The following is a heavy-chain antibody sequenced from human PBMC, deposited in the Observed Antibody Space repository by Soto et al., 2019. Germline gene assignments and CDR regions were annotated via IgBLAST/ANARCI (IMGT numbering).Heavy chain of an antibody. V-gene: IGHV1-8*01. J-gene: IGHJ5*02. CDR1: GYTFTSYD. D-gene: IGHD6-19*01. Sequence: ASVKVSCKASGYTFTSYDINWVRQATGQGLEWMGWMNANSGNTGYAQKLQGRVTMTRDTSMSTAYMELRSLRSDDTAVYYCARASQYSSGWFDPWGQGTLVTVSS. CDR3: ARASQYSSGWFDP. CDR2: MNANSGNT.